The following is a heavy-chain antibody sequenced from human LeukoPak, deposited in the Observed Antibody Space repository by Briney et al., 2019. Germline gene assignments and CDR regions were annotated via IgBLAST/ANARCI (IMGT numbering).Heavy chain of an antibody. D-gene: IGHD2-21*01. J-gene: IGHJ5*01. Sequence: PSGTLSLTCTVSGGSISSSTYYWGWNRQAPGKGLEWIGSIFYTGNTYYTPSLKSRVTMSLDTSKNQFSLSLTSVTAADTAVYYCARQIAVVEPTDPNWFDSWGQGTLVTVSS. V-gene: IGHV4-39*07. CDR3: ARQIAVVEPTDPNWFDS. CDR1: GGSISSSTYY. CDR2: IFYTGNT.